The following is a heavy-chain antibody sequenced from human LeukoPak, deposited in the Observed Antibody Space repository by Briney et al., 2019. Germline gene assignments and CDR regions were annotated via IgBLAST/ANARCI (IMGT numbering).Heavy chain of an antibody. CDR2: IFYSGST. CDR3: ARDGAVDILTGYGAFDI. CDR1: GGSISSYY. J-gene: IGHJ3*02. V-gene: IGHV4-59*01. Sequence: SETLSLTCTVSGGSISSYYWSWIRQPPGKGLEWIGYIFYSGSTNYSPSLKSRVTISVDTSKNQFSLKLNSVTAADTAVYYCARDGAVDILTGYGAFDIWGQGTMVTVSS. D-gene: IGHD3-9*01.